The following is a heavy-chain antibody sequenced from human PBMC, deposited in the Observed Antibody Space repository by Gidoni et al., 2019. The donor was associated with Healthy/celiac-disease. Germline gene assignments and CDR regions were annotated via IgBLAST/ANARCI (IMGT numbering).Heavy chain of an antibody. D-gene: IGHD1-1*01. V-gene: IGHV4-39*01. CDR2: IYYSGST. CDR1: GGSISSSSYY. Sequence: QLQLQESGPGLVKPSATLSLTCTVSGGSISSSSYYWGWIRQPPGKGLEWIGSIYYSGSTYYNPSLKSRVTISVDTSKNQFSLKLSSVTAADTAVYYCARSRSYNWNPNWFDPWGQGTLVTVSS. CDR3: ARSRSYNWNPNWFDP. J-gene: IGHJ5*02.